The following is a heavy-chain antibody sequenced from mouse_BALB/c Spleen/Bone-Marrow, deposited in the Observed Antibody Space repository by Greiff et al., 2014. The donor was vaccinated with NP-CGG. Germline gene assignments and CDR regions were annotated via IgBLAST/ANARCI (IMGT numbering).Heavy chain of an antibody. V-gene: IGHV2-9*02. J-gene: IGHJ2*01. CDR1: WFSLTSYG. CDR2: IWAGGST. CDR3: AREGDYYGSSDY. Sequence: NNCTVSWFSLTSYGVHLVRQPPGKGLEWLGVIWAGGSTNYNSALMPRLSISKDNSKRQVFLKMNSLQTDDTAMYYCAREGDYYGSSDYWGQGTTLTVSS. D-gene: IGHD1-1*01.